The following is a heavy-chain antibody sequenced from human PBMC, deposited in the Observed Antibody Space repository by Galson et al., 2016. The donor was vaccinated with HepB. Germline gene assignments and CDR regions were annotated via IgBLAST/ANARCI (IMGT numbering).Heavy chain of an antibody. D-gene: IGHD3-16*01. Sequence: SLRLSCATSGFTFSSNWMSWVRQAPGKGLEWVSVIYSSGSTYYADSVKGRFTFSRDNSKNTLYLQMNSLRAEDTAVYFCARDRGGGAPKLVIFDYWGQGTLVTVSS. CDR1: GFTFSSNW. CDR3: ARDRGGGAPKLVIFDY. CDR2: IYSSGST. J-gene: IGHJ4*02. V-gene: IGHV3-66*01.